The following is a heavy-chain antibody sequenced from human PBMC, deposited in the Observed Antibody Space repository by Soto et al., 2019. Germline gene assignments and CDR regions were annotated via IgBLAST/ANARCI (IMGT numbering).Heavy chain of an antibody. CDR1: GFSFSNYA. J-gene: IGHJ4*02. Sequence: QVQLVESGGGVVQPGKSLRLSCAASGFSFSNYAMHWVRQAPRKGPAWVAVIWYDGSNKYYADSVKGRFTISKDNSQTTVYLQMNSLRAEDTAVYYCTRDPYGGSRYYFDSWGQGTLVTVSS. V-gene: IGHV3-33*01. CDR2: IWYDGSNK. D-gene: IGHD1-26*01. CDR3: TRDPYGGSRYYFDS.